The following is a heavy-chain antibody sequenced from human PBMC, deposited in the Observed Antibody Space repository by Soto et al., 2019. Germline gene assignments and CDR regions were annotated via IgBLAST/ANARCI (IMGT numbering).Heavy chain of an antibody. J-gene: IGHJ4*02. V-gene: IGHV2-5*02. CDR1: GFSLTTSGVG. D-gene: IGHD3-10*01. CDR3: AHHPYYGLGSYSFDY. CDR2: IYWDDDK. Sequence: QITLKESGPTLVRPTQTLTLTCTFSGFSLTTSGVGVGGIRQPPGKALEWLAVIYWDDDKRYSSSLKSRLTITKDTSKNQVVLTMTNMDPVDTATYYCAHHPYYGLGSYSFDYWGQGTLVTVSS.